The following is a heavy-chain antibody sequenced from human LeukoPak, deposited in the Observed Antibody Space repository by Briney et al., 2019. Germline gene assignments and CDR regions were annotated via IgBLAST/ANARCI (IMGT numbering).Heavy chain of an antibody. J-gene: IGHJ6*04. CDR1: GYTFTSYG. CDR3: ARYGVLRYPYLNYGMDV. Sequence: EASVKVSCKASGYTFTSYGISWVRQAPGQGLEWMGWISAYNGNTNYAQKLQGRVTMTTDTSTSTAYMELRSLRSDDTAVYYCARYGVLRYPYLNYGMDVWGKGTTVTVSS. D-gene: IGHD3-9*01. V-gene: IGHV1-18*04. CDR2: ISAYNGNT.